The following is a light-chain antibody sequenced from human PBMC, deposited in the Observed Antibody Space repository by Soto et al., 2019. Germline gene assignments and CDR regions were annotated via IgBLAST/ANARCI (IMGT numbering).Light chain of an antibody. Sequence: SYELTQPPSVSVAPGQTARITCGGNDIGGKNVHWYRQRPGQAPVLVVYDDSDRPSGIPERLSGSNSGNTATLTISRVEAGDEADYYCQVWDNGSDHYVFGTGTKLTVL. J-gene: IGLJ1*01. CDR2: DDS. V-gene: IGLV3-21*02. CDR3: QVWDNGSDHYV. CDR1: DIGGKN.